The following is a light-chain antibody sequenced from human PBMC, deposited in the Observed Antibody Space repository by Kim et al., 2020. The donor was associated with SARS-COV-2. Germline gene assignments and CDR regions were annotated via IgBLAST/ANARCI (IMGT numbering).Light chain of an antibody. CDR1: QSLLHGTGYNY. CDR3: MEALQTPIT. V-gene: IGKV2-28*01. Sequence: PPSSSCRSSQSLLHGTGYNYLDWYLQKPGQSPQLLIYLGSNRASGVPDRFSGSGSGTDFTLKISRVEAEDVGVYYCMEALQTPITFGQGTRLEIK. CDR2: LGS. J-gene: IGKJ5*01.